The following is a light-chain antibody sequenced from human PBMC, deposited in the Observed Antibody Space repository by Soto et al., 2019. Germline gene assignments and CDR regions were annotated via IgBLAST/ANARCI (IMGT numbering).Light chain of an antibody. Sequence: EIVLTQSPGTLSLSPGERATLSCRASQSVSSSYLAWYQQKPGQAPRLLIYGASSRATGIPDRFSGSGSGTDFTLTISRLEPEDFAVYYCHQYGSSSQTFGGGTKVDIK. CDR2: GAS. V-gene: IGKV3-20*01. CDR3: HQYGSSSQT. CDR1: QSVSSSY. J-gene: IGKJ4*01.